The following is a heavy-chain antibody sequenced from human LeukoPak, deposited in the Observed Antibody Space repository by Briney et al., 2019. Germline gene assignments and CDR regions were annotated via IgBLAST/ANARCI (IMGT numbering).Heavy chain of an antibody. CDR3: ARGSRGWFDPNWFEP. CDR2: ISGSGVSS. J-gene: IGHJ5*02. Sequence: GGSLRLSCSAYGFTFSYYPMSWDPQAPGNGLEWVLTISGSGVSSDYADSVKGRLTISRDNSKNTLDLQMKSLRAEDMAVYYCARGSRGWFDPNWFEPWGQGTLVTVSS. CDR1: GFTFSYYP. D-gene: IGHD6-19*01. V-gene: IGHV3-23*01.